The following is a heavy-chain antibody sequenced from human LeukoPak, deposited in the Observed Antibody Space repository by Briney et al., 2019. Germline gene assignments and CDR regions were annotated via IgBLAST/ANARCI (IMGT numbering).Heavy chain of an antibody. CDR2: VYYTGRT. CDR1: GDSISSASSY. D-gene: IGHD1-14*01. J-gene: IGHJ3*02. CDR3: ARDPARIGTRGAFDI. Sequence: PSETLSLTCTVSGDSISSASSYWAWVRQPPGKGLEWIGTVYYTGRTYNNPSLKSRVTISVDTSKNQFSLKLSSVTAADTAVYYCARDPARIGTRGAFDIWGQGTMVTVSS. V-gene: IGHV4-39*07.